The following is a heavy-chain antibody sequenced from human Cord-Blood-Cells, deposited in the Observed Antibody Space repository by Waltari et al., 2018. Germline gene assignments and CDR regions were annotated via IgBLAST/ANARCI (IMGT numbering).Heavy chain of an antibody. J-gene: IGHJ3*02. D-gene: IGHD3-3*01. CDR2: IRGSGGST. CDR1: GFTFSSYA. CDR3: AKVHDFWSVPDAFDI. Sequence: EVQLLESGGGLVQPGGSLRLSCAASGFTFSSYAMSWVRQAPGKGLEWVSAIRGSGGSTYYADSVKGRFTIARDNSKNTLYLQMNSLRAEDTAVYYCAKVHDFWSVPDAFDIWGQGTMVTVSS. V-gene: IGHV3-23*01.